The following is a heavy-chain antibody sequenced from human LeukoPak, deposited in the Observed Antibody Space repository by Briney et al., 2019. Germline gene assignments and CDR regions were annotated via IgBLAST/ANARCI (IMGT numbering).Heavy chain of an antibody. Sequence: ASVKVSCKASGYTFTSYYMHWVRQAPGQGLEWMGIINPSGGSTSYAQKFQGRVTMTRDTSTSTVYMELSSLRSEDTAVYYCARSLHHYYDSSGYPYFDYWGQGTLVTVSS. V-gene: IGHV1-46*01. D-gene: IGHD3-22*01. J-gene: IGHJ4*02. CDR2: INPSGGST. CDR1: GYTFTSYY. CDR3: ARSLHHYYDSSGYPYFDY.